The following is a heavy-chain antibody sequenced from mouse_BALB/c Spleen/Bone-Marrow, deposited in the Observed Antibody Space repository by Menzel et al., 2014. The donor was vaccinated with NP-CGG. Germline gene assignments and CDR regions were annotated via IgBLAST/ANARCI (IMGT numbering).Heavy chain of an antibody. V-gene: IGHV14-3*02. J-gene: IGHJ2*01. CDR1: GFNVKDTY. CDR3: ASYVYGYYFDY. CDR2: IDPANGNT. Sequence: VQLKQSGAELVKPGASVKLSCTASGFNVKDTYIHWVKQRPEQGLERIGRIDPANGNTKYDPKFQGKATITADTSSNTAYLQLSSLTSEDTAVYYCASYVYGYYFDYWGQGTTLTVSS. D-gene: IGHD2-2*01.